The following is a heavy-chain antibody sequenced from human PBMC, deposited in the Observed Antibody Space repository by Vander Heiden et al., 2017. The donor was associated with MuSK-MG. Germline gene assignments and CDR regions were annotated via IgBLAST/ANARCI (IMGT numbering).Heavy chain of an antibody. CDR1: GYTFSDYA. Sequence: EVQLLESGGGLVQPGGSLRLSCAASGYTFSDYAMSWVRQAPGKGLEWVSAISQRGGATFYADSVKGRFTISRDDSRNTLYLQVNSLTAEDTAVYFCQSRVVTSVIWGQGTMVTVSS. D-gene: IGHD3-10*01. J-gene: IGHJ3*02. CDR2: ISQRGGAT. V-gene: IGHV3-23*01. CDR3: QSRVVTSVI.